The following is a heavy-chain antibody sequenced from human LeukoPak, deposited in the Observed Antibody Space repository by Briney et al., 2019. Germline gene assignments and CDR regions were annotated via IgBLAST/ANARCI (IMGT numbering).Heavy chain of an antibody. CDR2: IYRTGST. V-gene: IGHV4-59*01. CDR1: AGSISNYY. D-gene: IGHD5-18*01. J-gene: IGHJ4*02. Sequence: SETLSLTCTVSAGSISNYYWSWIRQPPGKGLEWIGYIYRTGSTSYNPSLKSRVTISVDTSKNQFSLKLSSVTAADTAVYYCARGPATDPDTAMVLFDYWGQGTLVTVSS. CDR3: ARGPATDPDTAMVLFDY.